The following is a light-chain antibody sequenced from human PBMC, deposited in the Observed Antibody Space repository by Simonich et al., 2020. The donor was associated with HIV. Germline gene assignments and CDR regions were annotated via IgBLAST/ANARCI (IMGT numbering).Light chain of an antibody. V-gene: IGKV3D-20*01. Sequence: EIVLTQSPGTLSLSPGERATLSCRASPSVSSSYLAWYQQKPGLAPRLLIYDASSRATGIPDRFSGSGSGTDFTLTISSLQPEDFATYYCQQANSFPWTFGQGTKVEI. CDR1: PSVSSSY. CDR2: DAS. CDR3: QQANSFPWT. J-gene: IGKJ1*01.